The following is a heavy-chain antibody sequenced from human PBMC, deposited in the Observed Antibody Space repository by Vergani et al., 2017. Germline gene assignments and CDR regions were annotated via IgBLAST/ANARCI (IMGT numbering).Heavy chain of an antibody. CDR1: GYTFTSYG. D-gene: IGHD3-3*01. J-gene: IGHJ6*02. CDR2: ISAYNGNT. Sequence: QVQLVQSGAEVKKPGASVKVSCKASGYTFTSYGISWVRQAPGQGLEWMGWISAYNGNTNYAQKLQGRVTMTTDTSTSTAYMELRSLRSDDTAVYYCARVRDFWSGYSCPVTLYYYYYGMDVWGQGTTVTVSS. V-gene: IGHV1-18*01. CDR3: ARVRDFWSGYSCPVTLYYYYYGMDV.